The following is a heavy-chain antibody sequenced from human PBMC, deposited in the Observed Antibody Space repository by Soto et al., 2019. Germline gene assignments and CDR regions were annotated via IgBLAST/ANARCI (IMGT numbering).Heavy chain of an antibody. J-gene: IGHJ5*02. CDR3: ARVGLRPDWWFDP. CDR2: IYHSGST. V-gene: IGHV4-30-2*01. D-gene: IGHD3-9*01. CDR1: GGSISSGGYS. Sequence: SETLSLTCAVSGGSISSGGYSWSWIRQPPGKGLEWIGYIYHSGSTYYNPSLKSRVTISVDRSKNQFSLKLSSVTAADTAVYYCARVGLRPDWWFDPWGQGTLVTVSS.